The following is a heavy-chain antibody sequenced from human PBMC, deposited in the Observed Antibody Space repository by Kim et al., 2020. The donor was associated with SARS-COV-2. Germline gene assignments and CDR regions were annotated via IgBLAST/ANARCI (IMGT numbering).Heavy chain of an antibody. J-gene: IGHJ4*01. CDR3: AGQEYYDNLTVFDY. Sequence: SETLSLTCTASGGSISSSSYYWGWIGQPPGKGLEWIGSIYYSGSTYYNPSLKSRVTISVDTTKNQFSLKLSSVNAADTAVYYCAGQEYYDNLTVFDYCG. CDR1: GGSISSSSYY. D-gene: IGHD3-9*01. CDR2: IYYSGST. V-gene: IGHV4-39*01.